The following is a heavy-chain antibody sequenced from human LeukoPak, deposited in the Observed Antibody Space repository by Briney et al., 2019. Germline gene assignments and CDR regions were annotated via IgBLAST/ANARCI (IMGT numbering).Heavy chain of an antibody. Sequence: PSETLSLTCTASGGSISSSSYYGGWIRQPPGKWLEWIGSIYYSGSTYYNPSLKSRLTISVDTYKNQFSLKLNSVTAADTAVYYCAVSSSWYGNWFDPWGQGTLVTVSS. CDR1: GGSISSSSYY. CDR3: AVSSSWYGNWFDP. J-gene: IGHJ5*02. V-gene: IGHV4-39*01. CDR2: IYYSGST. D-gene: IGHD6-13*01.